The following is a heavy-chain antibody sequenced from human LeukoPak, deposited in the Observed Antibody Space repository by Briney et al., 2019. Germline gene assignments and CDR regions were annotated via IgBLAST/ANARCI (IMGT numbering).Heavy chain of an antibody. V-gene: IGHV3-30*18. CDR2: ISYDGSNK. D-gene: IGHD3-22*01. CDR3: AKDGAGMIYYFDY. CDR1: GVTFSCYG. J-gene: IGHJ4*02. Sequence: PGRPLRLSCAACGVTFSCYGVHWVRQAPGRGVEGGAVISYDGSNKYYADSVKGRFTISRDNSKNTLYLQMNSLRAEDTAVYYCAKDGAGMIYYFDYWGQGTLVTVSS.